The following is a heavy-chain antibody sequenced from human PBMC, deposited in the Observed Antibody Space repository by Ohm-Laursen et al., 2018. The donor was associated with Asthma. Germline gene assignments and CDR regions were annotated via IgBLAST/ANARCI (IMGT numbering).Heavy chain of an antibody. J-gene: IGHJ3*02. V-gene: IGHV3-30*18. CDR2: ISYDGSNK. D-gene: IGHD4-17*01. CDR3: AKAYGEAFDI. Sequence: SLRLSCAASGFTFSSYGMHWVRQAPGKGLEWVAVISYDGSNKYYADSVKGRFTISRDNSKNTLYLQMDSLRAEDTAVYYCAKAYGEAFDIWGQGTMVTVSS. CDR1: GFTFSSYG.